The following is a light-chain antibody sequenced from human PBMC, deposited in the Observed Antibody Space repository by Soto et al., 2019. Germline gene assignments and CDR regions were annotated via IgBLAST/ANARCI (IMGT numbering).Light chain of an antibody. CDR1: QTVRTNY. V-gene: IGKV3-20*01. CDR3: QQYSDSTLS. Sequence: EIVLTQSPGTLSLSPGERATLSCRASQTVRTNYLAWFQHKPGQAPRLLIYGESSRATGIPDRFSGSGSGTDFTLTINRLEPEDFAVYFCQQYSDSTLSFGGGTKVEIK. J-gene: IGKJ4*01. CDR2: GES.